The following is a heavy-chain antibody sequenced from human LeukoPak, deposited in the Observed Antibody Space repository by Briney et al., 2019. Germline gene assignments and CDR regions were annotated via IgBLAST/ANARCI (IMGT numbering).Heavy chain of an antibody. Sequence: SETLSLTCTVSGYSISSGYYWGWIRQPPGKGLEWIGSIYHSGSTYYNPSLKSRVTISVDTSKNQFSLKLSSVTAADTAVYYCARGNWNDVIFDYWGQGTLVTVSS. D-gene: IGHD1-1*01. J-gene: IGHJ4*02. CDR1: GYSISSGYY. CDR3: ARGNWNDVIFDY. CDR2: IYHSGST. V-gene: IGHV4-38-2*02.